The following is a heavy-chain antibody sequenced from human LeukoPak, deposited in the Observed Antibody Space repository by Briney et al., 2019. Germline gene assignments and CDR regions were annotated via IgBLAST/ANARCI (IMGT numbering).Heavy chain of an antibody. D-gene: IGHD2-15*01. CDR2: INSDGSST. CDR1: GFTLSSHW. CDR3: ARGDCSGGSCYCDY. J-gene: IGHJ4*02. Sequence: PGGSLRFSCAASGFTLSSHWMLWVRQTPGEGLVWVSRINSDGSSTIYAVSVKGRFTTSRDNAKNTLYLEMNSLRAEDTAVYYCARGDCSGGSCYCDYWGQGALVTVSS. V-gene: IGHV3-74*01.